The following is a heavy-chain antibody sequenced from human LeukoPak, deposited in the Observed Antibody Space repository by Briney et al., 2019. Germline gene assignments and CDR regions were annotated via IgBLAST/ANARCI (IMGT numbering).Heavy chain of an antibody. D-gene: IGHD3-10*01. CDR2: ISAYNGNT. Sequence: ASVKVSCKASGYTFTSYGISWVRQAPGQGLEWMGWISAYNGNTNYAQKLQGRVTMTTDTSTSTAYMELRSLRSDDTAVYYCARSGHRRYYYTSGPDYWGQGTLVTVSS. J-gene: IGHJ4*02. CDR3: ARSGHRRYYYTSGPDY. V-gene: IGHV1-18*01. CDR1: GYTFTSYG.